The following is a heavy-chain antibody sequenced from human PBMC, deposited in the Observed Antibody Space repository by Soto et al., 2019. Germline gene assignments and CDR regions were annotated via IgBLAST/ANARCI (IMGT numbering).Heavy chain of an antibody. CDR3: ENLYDFWSGQKPTPDAFNI. D-gene: IGHD3-3*01. CDR2: ISGSGGST. CDR1: GFTFSSYA. V-gene: IGHV3-23*01. J-gene: IGHJ3*02. Sequence: GVSLRPSCAASGFTFSSYAMSWVRQSPGKGLEWVSAISGSGGSTYYADSVKGRFTISRDNSKNTLYLQMNSLRAEDTAVYYSENLYDFWSGQKPTPDAFNIWGQGTMVTVSS.